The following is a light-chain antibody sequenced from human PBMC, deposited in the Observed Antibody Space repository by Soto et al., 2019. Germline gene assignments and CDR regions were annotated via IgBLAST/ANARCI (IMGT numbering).Light chain of an antibody. CDR1: NSNIGTNT. Sequence: QAVVTQPPSASGTPGQRVTISCSGGNSNIGTNTVNWYQHLPGSAPKLLIYSNNQRPSGVPDRFSGSKSGTSASLAISGLQPDDEADYYCEAWDGSLNVVLFGGGTQLTVL. J-gene: IGLJ2*01. CDR2: SNN. CDR3: EAWDGSLNVVL. V-gene: IGLV1-44*01.